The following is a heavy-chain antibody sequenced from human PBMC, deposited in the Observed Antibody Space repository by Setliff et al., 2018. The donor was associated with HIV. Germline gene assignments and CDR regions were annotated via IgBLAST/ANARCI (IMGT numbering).Heavy chain of an antibody. CDR3: ATPGVGAGAFDI. Sequence: ASVKVSCKASGYSFTFYGLHWVRQAPGQGLEWMGWVSVYNGNTKYAENFQDRLTLTTDASTGTGFMELRGLRSDDTAVYYCATPGVGAGAFDIWGRGTRVTVSS. CDR1: GYSFTFYG. D-gene: IGHD3-10*01. V-gene: IGHV1-18*04. J-gene: IGHJ3*02. CDR2: VSVYNGNT.